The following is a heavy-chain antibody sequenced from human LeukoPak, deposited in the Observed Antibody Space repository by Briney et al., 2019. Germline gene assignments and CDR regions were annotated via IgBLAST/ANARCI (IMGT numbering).Heavy chain of an antibody. D-gene: IGHD2-8*02. CDR2: ISYDGSDK. CDR3: AKDLVGLTGY. V-gene: IGHV3-30*02. J-gene: IGHJ4*02. Sequence: SGGSLRLXCAASGFSFRSNGMHWVRQAPGKGLEWVAFISYDGSDKYYADSVKGRFTISRDNSKNTLDLQMNSLRPEDMAVYYCAKDLVGLTGYWGQGTLVTVSS. CDR1: GFSFRSNG.